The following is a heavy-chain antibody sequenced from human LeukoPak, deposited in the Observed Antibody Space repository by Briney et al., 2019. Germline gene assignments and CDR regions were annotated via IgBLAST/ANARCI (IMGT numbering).Heavy chain of an antibody. CDR1: GGSFSGYY. J-gene: IGHJ6*02. V-gene: IGHV4-34*01. CDR2: INHSGST. Sequence: DPSETLSLTCAVYGGSFSGYYWSWIRQPPGKGLEWIGEINHSGSTNYNPSLKSRVTISVDTSKNQFSLKLSSVTAADTAVYYCARGLRRAANRNRGDYYYYYGMDVWGQGTTVTVSS. CDR3: ARGLRRAANRNRGDYYYYYGMDV. D-gene: IGHD1-14*01.